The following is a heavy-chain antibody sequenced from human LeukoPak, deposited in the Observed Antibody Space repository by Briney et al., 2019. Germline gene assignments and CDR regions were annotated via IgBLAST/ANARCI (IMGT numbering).Heavy chain of an antibody. Sequence: GRPLRLSCAASGFTFSSYGMHWVRQAPGKGLEWVAVISYDGSNKYYADSVKGRFTISRDNSKNTLYLQMNSLRAEDTAVYYCAKGRKLIAAAGMAGDYWGQGTLVTVSS. V-gene: IGHV3-30*18. D-gene: IGHD6-13*01. CDR2: ISYDGSNK. J-gene: IGHJ4*02. CDR1: GFTFSSYG. CDR3: AKGRKLIAAAGMAGDY.